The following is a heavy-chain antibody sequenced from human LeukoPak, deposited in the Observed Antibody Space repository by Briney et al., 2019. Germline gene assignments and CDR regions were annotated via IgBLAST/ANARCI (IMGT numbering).Heavy chain of an antibody. J-gene: IGHJ3*02. V-gene: IGHV3-23*01. CDR3: AREALEWSPPDI. CDR2: FSGSGGNT. Sequence: GGSLRLSCAASGFTFSSYAMSWVRQAPGKGLEWVSTFSGSGGNTYYADSVKGRFTISRDNSKNTLYLQMNNMRTEDTAVYYCAREALEWSPPDIWGQGTTVTVSS. CDR1: GFTFSSYA. D-gene: IGHD3-3*01.